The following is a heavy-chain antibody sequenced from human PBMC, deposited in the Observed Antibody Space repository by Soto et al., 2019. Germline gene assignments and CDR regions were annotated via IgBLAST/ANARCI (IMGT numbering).Heavy chain of an antibody. J-gene: IGHJ3*02. Sequence: QVQLQQWGTGQLKSSETLSLTCAVTGGSFSGYYWSWIRQPPGKGLEWIGEIHHGGSTNYNPSLKRRVTISLDTSKNQFSLKLNSVTAADAAVYYCAAVVPVAGTMRDDALDIWGQGTMVTVSS. CDR3: AAVVPVAGTMRDDALDI. V-gene: IGHV4-34*01. CDR1: GGSFSGYY. CDR2: IHHGGST. D-gene: IGHD2-2*01.